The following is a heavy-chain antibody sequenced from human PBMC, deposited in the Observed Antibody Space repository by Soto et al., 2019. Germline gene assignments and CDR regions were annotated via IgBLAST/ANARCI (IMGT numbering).Heavy chain of an antibody. J-gene: IGHJ4*02. Sequence: LRLSCAASGFTFTNYEMNWVRQAPGKGLEWISYISSSGKTISYAGSVKGRFTISRDNAKNSLYLQMNSLRAEDTAVYYCARDPEKYSGSDLGIDYWGQGTLVTVSS. CDR1: GFTFTNYE. CDR3: ARDPEKYSGSDLGIDY. V-gene: IGHV3-48*03. D-gene: IGHD5-12*01. CDR2: ISSSGKTI.